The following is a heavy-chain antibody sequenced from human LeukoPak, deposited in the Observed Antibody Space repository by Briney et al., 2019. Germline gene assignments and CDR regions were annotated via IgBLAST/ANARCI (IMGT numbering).Heavy chain of an antibody. CDR2: IYYSGST. Sequence: SETLSLTCTVSGGSISSSSYYWGWIRQPPGKGLEWIGSIYYSGSTYYNPSLKSRVTMSVDTSKNQFSLKLSSVTAADTAVYYCARVGDYGGNFGPLSAFDIWGQGTMVTVSS. J-gene: IGHJ3*02. V-gene: IGHV4-39*07. CDR3: ARVGDYGGNFGPLSAFDI. CDR1: GGSISSSSYY. D-gene: IGHD4-23*01.